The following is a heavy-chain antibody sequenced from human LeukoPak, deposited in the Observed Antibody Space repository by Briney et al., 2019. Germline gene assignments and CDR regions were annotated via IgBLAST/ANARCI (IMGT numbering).Heavy chain of an antibody. CDR1: GYSFTSYW. CDR2: IYPGDSDT. D-gene: IGHD2-15*01. CDR3: ASILLGYCSGGSCYPHGAFDI. Sequence: GESLKISCKGSGYSFTSYWIGWVRQMPGKGLEWMGIIYPGDSDTRYSPSFQGQVTISADKSISTAYLQWSSLKASDTAMYCCASILLGYCSGGSCYPHGAFDIWGQGTMVTVSS. J-gene: IGHJ3*02. V-gene: IGHV5-51*01.